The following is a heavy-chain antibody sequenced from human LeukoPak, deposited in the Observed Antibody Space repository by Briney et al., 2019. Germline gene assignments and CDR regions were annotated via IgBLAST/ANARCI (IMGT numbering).Heavy chain of an antibody. D-gene: IGHD3-9*01. Sequence: GGSLRLSCAASGFTFTTYWMSWVRQAPGKGLEWVANINQDGSEKHFVDSVKGRFTISRDNAKNSLYLQMNSLRAEDTAVYYCAKDPSTGDAFDIWGQGTMVTVSS. CDR2: INQDGSEK. CDR1: GFTFTTYW. V-gene: IGHV3-7*03. J-gene: IGHJ3*02. CDR3: AKDPSTGDAFDI.